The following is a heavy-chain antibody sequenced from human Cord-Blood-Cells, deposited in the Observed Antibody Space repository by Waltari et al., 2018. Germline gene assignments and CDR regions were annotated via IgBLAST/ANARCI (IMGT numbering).Heavy chain of an antibody. J-gene: IGHJ4*02. Sequence: EVQLVESGGGLIQPGGSLRLSCAASGFTVSSNYMSWVRQAPGKGLEWVSVIYSGGRTYYADSVKGRFTISRDNSKNTLYLQMNSLRAEDTAVYYCARASYYYDSSGYYFDYWGQGTLVTVSS. D-gene: IGHD3-22*01. CDR2: IYSGGRT. V-gene: IGHV3-53*01. CDR3: ARASYYYDSSGYYFDY. CDR1: GFTVSSNY.